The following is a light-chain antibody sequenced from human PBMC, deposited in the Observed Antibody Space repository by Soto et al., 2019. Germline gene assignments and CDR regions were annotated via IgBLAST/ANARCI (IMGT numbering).Light chain of an antibody. J-gene: IGLJ1*01. V-gene: IGLV1-51*01. CDR1: SSNIGGNS. Sequence: QSVLTQPPSVSAAPGQKGTISCSGSSSNIGGNSVSWYQPLPGTAPKLLIYDDNKRPSGIPDRFSGSKSGTSATLGITGFQTGDEADYYCGSWDSSLSANVFGTGTKVTVL. CDR3: GSWDSSLSANV. CDR2: DDN.